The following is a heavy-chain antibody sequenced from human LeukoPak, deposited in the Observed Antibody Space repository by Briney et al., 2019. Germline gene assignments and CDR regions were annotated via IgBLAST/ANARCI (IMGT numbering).Heavy chain of an antibody. Sequence: GGSLRFSCAASGFTFSSYGMPWVRQAPGKGLEWVAVISYDGSNKYYADSVKGRFTISRDNSKNTLYLQMNSLRAEDTAVYYCAKLSPAGSSGYPALPPTFDYWGQGTLVTVSS. V-gene: IGHV3-30*18. CDR2: ISYDGSNK. D-gene: IGHD3-22*01. CDR3: AKLSPAGSSGYPALPPTFDY. CDR1: GFTFSSYG. J-gene: IGHJ4*02.